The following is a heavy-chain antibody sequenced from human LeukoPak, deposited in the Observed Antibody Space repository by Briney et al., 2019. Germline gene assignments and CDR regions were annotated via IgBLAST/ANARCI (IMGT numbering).Heavy chain of an antibody. Sequence: PGGSPRLSCVASGFTFSDYTMHWVRQAPGKGLEYVSAISSYGDNTYYANSVKDRFTISRDNSKNTLYPQMGSLRADDMAVYYCARATNSYGGNSDYWGQGTLVTVSS. V-gene: IGHV3-64*01. CDR3: ARATNSYGGNSDY. D-gene: IGHD4-23*01. CDR2: ISSYGDNT. CDR1: GFTFSDYT. J-gene: IGHJ4*02.